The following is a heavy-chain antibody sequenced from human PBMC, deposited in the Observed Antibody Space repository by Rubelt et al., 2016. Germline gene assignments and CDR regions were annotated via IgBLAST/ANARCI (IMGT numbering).Heavy chain of an antibody. CDR1: GYTFTTYG. CDR3: ARSKDTAMVTDADWYFDL. J-gene: IGHJ2*01. D-gene: IGHD5-18*01. CDR2: INAGNGNT. V-gene: IGHV1-3*01. Sequence: QVQLVQSGAEVKKPGASVKVSCKASGYTFTTYGISWVRQAPGQGLEWMGWINAGNGNTQYSPKFQGRVTITRKPSASTAYMGLSSLRSEDTAVYYCARSKDTAMVTDADWYFDLWGRGTLVTVSS.